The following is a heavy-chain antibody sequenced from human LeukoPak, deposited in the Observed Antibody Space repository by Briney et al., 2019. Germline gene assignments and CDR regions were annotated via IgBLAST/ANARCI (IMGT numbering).Heavy chain of an antibody. J-gene: IGHJ3*02. CDR1: GFTFDEYA. CDR3: AKDVRQLTETYYSTFDT. D-gene: IGHD1-26*01. CDR2: INCKSNDI. Sequence: PGGSLRLSCAASGFTFDEYAMHWLRQAPGKVLEWVSGINCKSNDIAYADSVKGRFTIPRDNANKFLYLQMNSLRAEDTAFYYCAKDVRQLTETYYSTFDTWGQGTMVIVSS. V-gene: IGHV3-9*01.